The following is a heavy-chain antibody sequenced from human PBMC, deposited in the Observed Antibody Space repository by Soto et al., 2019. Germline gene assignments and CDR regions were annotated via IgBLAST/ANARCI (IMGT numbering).Heavy chain of an antibody. Sequence: GGSLRLSCAASGFTLINFAIILFRHSPLKWLEWVAVISDRGGSTDYAASVKGRFTISRDNSNNTVYLQMNNLRAEDTAVYYCARGEYYYASSGYYRFDQWGQGTLVTVSS. CDR3: ARGEYYYASSGYYRFDQ. CDR2: ISDRGGST. J-gene: IGHJ4*02. D-gene: IGHD3-22*01. CDR1: GFTLINFA. V-gene: IGHV3-23*01.